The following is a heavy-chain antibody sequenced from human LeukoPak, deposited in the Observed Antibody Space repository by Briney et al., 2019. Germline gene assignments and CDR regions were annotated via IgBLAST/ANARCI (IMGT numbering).Heavy chain of an antibody. D-gene: IGHD6-13*01. CDR2: ISAYNGNT. V-gene: IGHV1-18*04. CDR1: GYTFTGYY. J-gene: IGHJ6*02. Sequence: EASVKVSCKASGYTFTGYYMHWVRQAPGQGLEWMGWISAYNGNTNYAQKLQGRVTMTTDTSTSTAYMELRSLRSDDTAVYYCARDVIAAAGTWVSYYYYGMDVWGQGTTVTVSS. CDR3: ARDVIAAAGTWVSYYYYGMDV.